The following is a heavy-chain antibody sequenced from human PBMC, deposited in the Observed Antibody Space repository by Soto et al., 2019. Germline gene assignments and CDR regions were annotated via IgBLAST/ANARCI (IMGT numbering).Heavy chain of an antibody. Sequence: GGSLRLSCAASGLTFSNYVMSWVRQAPGKGLEWVSGISGGGGSTYYADSVKGRFTISRNNSKNTLYLQMNSLRAEDSAIYYCAKARDGYTYGSFDYWGHETRVTVSP. CDR2: ISGGGGST. J-gene: IGHJ4*01. D-gene: IGHD5-18*01. CDR3: AKARDGYTYGSFDY. V-gene: IGHV3-23*01. CDR1: GLTFSNYV.